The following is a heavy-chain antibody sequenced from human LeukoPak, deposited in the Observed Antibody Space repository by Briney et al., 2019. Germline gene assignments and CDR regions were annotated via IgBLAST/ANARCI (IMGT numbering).Heavy chain of an antibody. V-gene: IGHV2-5*02. CDR1: GFALGSRGGG. CDR3: AHTRSDFWSGYWVPFDY. J-gene: IGHJ4*02. CDR2: SYWDEDK. D-gene: IGHD3-3*01. Sequence: SGPTLVKPTQTLTLTCTFSGFALGSRGGGVGWSRQPPGKALEWLSLSYWDEDKRYNPALKRRLTITNDTSKNQVVLTMTNMDPVDTATYYCAHTRSDFWSGYWVPFDYWGQGTLVTVSS.